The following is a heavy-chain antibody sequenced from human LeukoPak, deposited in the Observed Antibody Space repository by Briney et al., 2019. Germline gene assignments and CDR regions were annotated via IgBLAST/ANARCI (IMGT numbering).Heavy chain of an antibody. CDR1: GGSFSGYY. V-gene: IGHV4-34*01. Sequence: PSETLSLTCAVYGGSFSGYYWSWIRQPPGKGLEWIGEINHSGSTNYNPSLKSRVTISVDTSKNQFSLKLSSVTAADTAVYYCARDGSYGTFDYWGQGTLVTVSS. J-gene: IGHJ4*02. CDR2: INHSGST. CDR3: ARDGSYGTFDY. D-gene: IGHD4-17*01.